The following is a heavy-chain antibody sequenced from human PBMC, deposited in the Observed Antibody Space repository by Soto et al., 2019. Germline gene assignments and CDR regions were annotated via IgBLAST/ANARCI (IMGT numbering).Heavy chain of an antibody. Sequence: EVQLVESGGGLVQPGGSLRLSCAASGFTFRSYSMNWVRQAPGKGLAWVSYISSSSSTIYYADSVRGRFTISRDNAKNSLYLQMNSLRAEDTAVYYCASLDYSDSLLRAFHIWGQGTMVTVSS. D-gene: IGHD4-17*01. J-gene: IGHJ3*02. CDR3: ASLDYSDSLLRAFHI. CDR1: GFTFRSYS. V-gene: IGHV3-48*01. CDR2: ISSSSSTI.